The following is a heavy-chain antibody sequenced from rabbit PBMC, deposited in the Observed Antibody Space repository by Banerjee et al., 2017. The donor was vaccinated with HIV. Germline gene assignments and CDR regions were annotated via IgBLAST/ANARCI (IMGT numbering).Heavy chain of an antibody. V-gene: IGHV1S40*01. Sequence: QSLEESGGDLVKPGASLTLTCTASGFDFSSNAMCWVRQAPGKGLEWIAYIERGSSGSTHYASWVNGRFTISLDNAQNTVFLQMTSLTAADTATYFCARDLDGDYSGYGSFNLWGPGTLVTVS. CDR2: IERGSSGST. CDR1: GFDFSSNA. J-gene: IGHJ4*01. D-gene: IGHD1-1*01. CDR3: ARDLDGDYSGYGSFNL.